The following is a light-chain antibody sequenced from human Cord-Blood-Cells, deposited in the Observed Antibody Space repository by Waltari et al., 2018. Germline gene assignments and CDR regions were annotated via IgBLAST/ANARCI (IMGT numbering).Light chain of an antibody. CDR1: SSNIGAGYD. Sequence: QSVLTQPPSVSGAPGQMVTISCTGSSSNIGAGYDVHWYQQLPGTAPKLLIYGNSNRPSGGPDRFSGSKSGTSASLAITGLQAEDEADYYCQSYDSSLSGVVFGGGTKLTVL. CDR3: QSYDSSLSGVV. J-gene: IGLJ2*01. V-gene: IGLV1-40*01. CDR2: GNS.